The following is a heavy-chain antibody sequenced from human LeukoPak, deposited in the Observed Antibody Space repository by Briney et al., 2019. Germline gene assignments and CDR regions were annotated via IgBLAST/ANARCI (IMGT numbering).Heavy chain of an antibody. CDR3: ARWFNDIAVAGYTIDS. V-gene: IGHV3-11*01. D-gene: IGHD6-19*01. J-gene: IGHJ4*02. Sequence: GGSLRLSCAASGFTFSDYYMSWIRQAPGQGLEGVSYISSSGSTISYADSVKGRFTTSRHNAKNSLYLQTNSLRAEDTAVYYCARWFNDIAVAGYTIDSWGQGTLVTVSS. CDR2: ISSSGSTI. CDR1: GFTFSDYY.